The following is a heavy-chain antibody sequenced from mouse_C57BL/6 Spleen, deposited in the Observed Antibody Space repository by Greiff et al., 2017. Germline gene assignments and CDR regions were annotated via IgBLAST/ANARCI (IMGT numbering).Heavy chain of an antibody. CDR1: GYTFTDYN. J-gene: IGHJ4*01. CDR3: ARRTQATLYDYAMDY. D-gene: IGHD3-2*02. Sequence: EVQLQQSGPELVKPGASVKIPCKASGYTFTDYNMDWVKQSHGKSLEWIGDINPNNGGTIYNQKFKGKATLTVDKSSSTAYMELRSLTSEDTAGYYCARRTQATLYDYAMDYWGQGTSVTVSS. CDR2: INPNNGGT. V-gene: IGHV1-18*01.